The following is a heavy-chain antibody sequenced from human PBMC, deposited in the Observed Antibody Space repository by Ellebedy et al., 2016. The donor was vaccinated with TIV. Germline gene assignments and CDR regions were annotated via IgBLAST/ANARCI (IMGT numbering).Heavy chain of an antibody. J-gene: IGHJ4*02. Sequence: SETLSLXXAVYGGSFTHYYWSWIRQSPGKGLEWIGEINHSRNTYYNPSLKSRVTISLDTSQNQLSLKLSSVTAADTAMYYCAAWKLQQPKVVYWGQGTLVTVSS. V-gene: IGHV4-34*01. CDR2: INHSRNT. CDR3: AAWKLQQPKVVY. D-gene: IGHD6-13*01. CDR1: GGSFTHYY.